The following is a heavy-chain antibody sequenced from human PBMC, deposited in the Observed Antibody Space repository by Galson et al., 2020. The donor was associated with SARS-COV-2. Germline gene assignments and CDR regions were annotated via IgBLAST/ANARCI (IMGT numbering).Heavy chain of an antibody. CDR1: GFTFDSYD. V-gene: IGHV3-13*01. CDR3: ARARPYYYGSGSFSYFDY. J-gene: IGHJ4*02. D-gene: IGHD3-10*01. CDR2: IDIAGDT. Sequence: TGGSLSLSCVASGFTFDSYDMHWVRHATGKGLEWVSVIDIAGDTYYPDSVKGRFTISRESAKNYLYLQMNSLRAGDTSVYYRARARPYYYGSGSFSYFDYWGQGTLVTVSS.